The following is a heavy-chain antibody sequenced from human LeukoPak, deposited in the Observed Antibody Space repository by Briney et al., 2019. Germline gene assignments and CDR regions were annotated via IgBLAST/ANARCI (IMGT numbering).Heavy chain of an antibody. CDR1: GFTFSSYG. CDR3: AKGVTMIVVVIYDHLDA. CDR2: IRYDGSNK. V-gene: IGHV3-30*02. J-gene: IGHJ6*03. Sequence: GGSLRLSCAASGFTFSSYGMHWVRQAPGKGLEWVAFIRYDGSNKYYADSVKGRFTISRDNSKNTLYLQMNSLRAEDTAVYYCAKGVTMIVVVIYDHLDAWGKGTRSPSP. D-gene: IGHD3-22*01.